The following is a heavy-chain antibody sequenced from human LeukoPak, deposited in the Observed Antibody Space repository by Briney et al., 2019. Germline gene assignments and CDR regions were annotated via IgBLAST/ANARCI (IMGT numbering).Heavy chain of an antibody. J-gene: IGHJ5*02. CDR1: GCSVTSGSYY. CDR2: IYYSGGT. D-gene: IGHD3-10*01. CDR3: ARKLWSYESWFDP. V-gene: IGHV4-61*01. Sequence: SETLSLSCTVSGCSVTSGSYYWSWIRQPPGKGLEWIGYIYYSGGTNYNPSLKSRVTILVDMSKNQFSLKLSSVTAADTAVYYCARKLWSYESWFDPWGQGILVTVSS.